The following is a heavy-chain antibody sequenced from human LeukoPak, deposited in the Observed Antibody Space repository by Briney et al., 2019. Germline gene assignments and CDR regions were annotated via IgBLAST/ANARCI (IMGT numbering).Heavy chain of an antibody. CDR3: ARGRCSGDFDY. J-gene: IGHJ4*02. CDR2: INHSGST. Sequence: SETLSLTCAVYGGSFSGYYWSWIRQPPGKGLEWIGEINHSGSTNYNPSLKSRVTISVDTSKNQFSLKLSSVTAADTAVYYCARGRCSGDFDYWGQGTLVTVSS. CDR1: GGSFSGYY. D-gene: IGHD2-15*01. V-gene: IGHV4-34*01.